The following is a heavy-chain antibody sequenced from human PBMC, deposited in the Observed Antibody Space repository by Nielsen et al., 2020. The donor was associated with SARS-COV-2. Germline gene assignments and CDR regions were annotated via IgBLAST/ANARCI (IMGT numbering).Heavy chain of an antibody. V-gene: IGHV3-23*01. CDR1: GFTVSSNY. D-gene: IGHD3-9*01. Sequence: GESLKISCAASGFTVSSNYMSWVRQVPGKGLEWVSSISGSGGSTYYADSVKGRSAISRDNSKSTLYLQLNSLRAEDTAIYYCAKADRFYFDSYYGLLVWGQETTVTVSS. CDR2: ISGSGGST. J-gene: IGHJ6*02. CDR3: AKADRFYFDSYYGLLV.